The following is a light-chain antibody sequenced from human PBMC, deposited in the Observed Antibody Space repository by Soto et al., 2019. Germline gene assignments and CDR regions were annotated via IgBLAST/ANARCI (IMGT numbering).Light chain of an antibody. Sequence: QSVLTQPASVSGSPRQSITISCTGASCDFGNNHSVSWYPHHPDKAPNLMISEVTYRPSGVSNRFSGSKSGNSASLAISGLQAEDEGDYYCSSYTSSTTLPYVFGTGTKVTV. CDR3: SSYTSSTTLPYV. J-gene: IGLJ1*01. CDR2: EVT. CDR1: SCDFGNNHS. V-gene: IGLV2-14*01.